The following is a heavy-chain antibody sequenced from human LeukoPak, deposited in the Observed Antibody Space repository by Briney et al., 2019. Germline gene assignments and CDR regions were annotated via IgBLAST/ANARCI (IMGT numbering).Heavy chain of an antibody. D-gene: IGHD6-13*01. CDR2: INSDGSST. Sequence: GGTLRLSCAASGFTFSSYWMHWVRQAPGKGLVWVSRINSDGSSTNYADSVKGRFTISRDNAKNTLYLQMNSLRAEDTAVYYCASKTAGRGLDYWGQGTLVIVSS. J-gene: IGHJ4*02. CDR3: ASKTAGRGLDY. CDR1: GFTFSSYW. V-gene: IGHV3-74*01.